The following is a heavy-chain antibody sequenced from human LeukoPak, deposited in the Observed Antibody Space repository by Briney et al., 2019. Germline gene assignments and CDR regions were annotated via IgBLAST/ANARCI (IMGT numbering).Heavy chain of an antibody. CDR1: GGSISSSNW. D-gene: IGHD3-3*01. J-gene: IGHJ6*02. Sequence: PSGTLSLTCAVSGGSISSSNWWSWVRQPPGKGLEWIGEIYHSGSTNNNPSLKSRVTISVDKSKNQFSLKLSSVTAADTAVYYCARVVRFLEWYYYXYGMDVWGQGTTVTVSS. CDR3: ARVVRFLEWYYYXYGMDV. CDR2: IYHSGST. V-gene: IGHV4-4*02.